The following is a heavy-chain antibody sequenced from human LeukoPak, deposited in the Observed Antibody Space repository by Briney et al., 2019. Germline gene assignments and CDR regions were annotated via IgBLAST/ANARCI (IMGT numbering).Heavy chain of an antibody. D-gene: IGHD6-19*01. CDR1: GFTFSSFV. CDR2: ISTNGVIT. V-gene: IGHV3-64*01. CDR3: ARERLMEYSSLPPRINWFDP. J-gene: IGHJ5*02. Sequence: GGSLRLSCEASGFTFSSFVMHWVRQAPGKGLEYVSGISTNGVITYYANSVKGRFSISRDNSKNALYLQMGSLTADDMAVYYCARERLMEYSSLPPRINWFDPWGQGTLVTVSS.